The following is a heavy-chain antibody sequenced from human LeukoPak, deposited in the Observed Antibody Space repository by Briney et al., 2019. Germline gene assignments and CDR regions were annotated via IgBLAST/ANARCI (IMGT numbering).Heavy chain of an antibody. D-gene: IGHD6-13*01. CDR3: AREVAAVAVDWFDP. Sequence: SETLSLTCTVSGGSISSHFWSWIWQPPGKGLEWIGYIFYSGTTKYNPSLRSRVTISVDKSNNQFSLNLTSVTAADTAVYYCAREVAAVAVDWFDPWGQGTLVTVSS. J-gene: IGHJ5*02. V-gene: IGHV4-59*11. CDR2: IFYSGTT. CDR1: GGSISSHF.